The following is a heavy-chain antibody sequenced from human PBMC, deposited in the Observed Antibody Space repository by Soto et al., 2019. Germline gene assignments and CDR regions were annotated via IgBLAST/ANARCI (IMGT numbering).Heavy chain of an antibody. CDR3: ARDRGAGSPWPGYYYYYGMDV. CDR2: IYYSGST. CDR1: GGSISSGGYY. J-gene: IGHJ6*02. V-gene: IGHV4-31*03. Sequence: QVQLQESGPGLVKPSQTLSLTCTVSGGSISSGGYYWSWIRQHPGKGLEWIGYIYYSGSTYYNPTLQSRVTISVDASKNQFSLKLSSVTAADTAVYYCARDRGAGSPWPGYYYYYGMDVWGQGTTVTVSS. D-gene: IGHD4-17*01.